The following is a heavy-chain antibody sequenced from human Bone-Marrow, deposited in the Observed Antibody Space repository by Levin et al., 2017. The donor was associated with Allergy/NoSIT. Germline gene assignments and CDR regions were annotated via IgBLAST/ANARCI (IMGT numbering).Heavy chain of an antibody. CDR3: ATGVAVVIAFDV. CDR1: GFTFSYA. CDR2: ISGSGGTT. J-gene: IGHJ3*01. D-gene: IGHD2-21*01. Sequence: PGGSLRLSCVGSGFTFSYAFSWVRQAPGKGLEWVSSISGSGGTTHYADSVKGRFTISRDNSKNTLYLQMNSLRAEDTAVYYCATGVAVVIAFDVWGQGTRVTVSS. V-gene: IGHV3-23*01.